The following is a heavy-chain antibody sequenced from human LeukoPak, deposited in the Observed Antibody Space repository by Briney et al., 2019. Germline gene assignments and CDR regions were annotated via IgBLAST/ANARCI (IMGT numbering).Heavy chain of an antibody. V-gene: IGHV4-39*02. CDR1: GGSISSSIYN. J-gene: IGHJ5*02. Sequence: SETLSLTCTLSGGSISSSIYNWGWLRQSAGKGLEWIGSIYYTGITNYNPSLKSRVTISVDTSRNQFSLRLSSVTAADTSVYYCARERDYYDSSGDNWFDPWGQGTLVTVSS. D-gene: IGHD3-22*01. CDR3: ARERDYYDSSGDNWFDP. CDR2: IYYTGIT.